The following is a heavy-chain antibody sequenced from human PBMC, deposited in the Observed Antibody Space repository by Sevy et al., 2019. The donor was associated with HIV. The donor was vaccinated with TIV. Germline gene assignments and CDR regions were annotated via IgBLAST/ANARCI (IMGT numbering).Heavy chain of an antibody. D-gene: IGHD1-26*01. CDR2: IDPSDSYT. CDR3: ACASYSVCYCYVDV. Sequence: GESLKISCKGSGYSFTSYWISWVRQMPGKGLEWMGRIDPSDSYTNYSPSFQGHVTISADKHISTAYLQWSSLKASDTAMEYCACASYSVCYCYVDVWGKGTTVTVSS. CDR1: GYSFTSYW. J-gene: IGHJ6*03. V-gene: IGHV5-10-1*01.